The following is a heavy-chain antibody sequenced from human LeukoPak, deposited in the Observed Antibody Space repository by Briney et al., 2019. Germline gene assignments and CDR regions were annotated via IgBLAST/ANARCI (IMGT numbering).Heavy chain of an antibody. Sequence: TSETLSLTCTVSGASIRSGDYYWSWIRQPPGKGLEWIGYIYDSGSTYYNPSLKSRITISVDTSENRFSLKLSSVTATDTAVYYCARDCSGGSCYGAFDIWSQGTMVTVSS. J-gene: IGHJ3*02. D-gene: IGHD2-15*01. CDR3: ARDCSGGSCYGAFDI. V-gene: IGHV4-30-4*01. CDR2: IYDSGST. CDR1: GASIRSGDYY.